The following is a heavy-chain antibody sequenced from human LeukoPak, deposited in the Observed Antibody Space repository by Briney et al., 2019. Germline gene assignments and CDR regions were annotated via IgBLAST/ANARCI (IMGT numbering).Heavy chain of an antibody. Sequence: SETLSLTCTVSGDSISSGNYYWSWIRQPAGKGLEWIGRIYTSGNTNYNPSLKSRVTISVDTSKNQFSLKLSSVTAADTAVYYCARHEWFGSFDYWGQGTLVTVSS. CDR2: IYTSGNT. V-gene: IGHV4-61*02. D-gene: IGHD3-10*01. J-gene: IGHJ4*02. CDR1: GDSISSGNYY. CDR3: ARHEWFGSFDY.